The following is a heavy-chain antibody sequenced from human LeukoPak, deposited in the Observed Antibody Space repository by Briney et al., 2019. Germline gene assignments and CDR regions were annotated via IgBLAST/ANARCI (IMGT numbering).Heavy chain of an antibody. J-gene: IGHJ4*02. CDR1: GYTFTDYY. Sequence: ASVKVSCKASGYTFTDYYVHWVRQAPGQGLEWMGWINPNSGGTKYAQNFQGRVTMTRDTSVSTAYMELSRLRSDDTAVYYCARERREFFDYWGQGTLVTVSS. CDR2: INPNSGGT. D-gene: IGHD3-10*01. CDR3: ARERREFFDY. V-gene: IGHV1-2*02.